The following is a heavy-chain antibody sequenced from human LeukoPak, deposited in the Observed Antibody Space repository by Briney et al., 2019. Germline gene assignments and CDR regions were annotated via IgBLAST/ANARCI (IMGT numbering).Heavy chain of an antibody. V-gene: IGHV5-51*01. CDR3: ARRPPLGRGVAWFDP. D-gene: IGHD3-10*01. CDR2: IYPGDSDT. CDR1: GYSFTSYW. Sequence: GESLKISCKGSGYSFTSYWIGWVRQMPGKGLEWMGIIYPGDSDTRYSPSFQGQVTISADKSISTAYLQWSSLKASDTAMYHCARRPPLGRGVAWFDPWGQGTLVTVSS. J-gene: IGHJ5*02.